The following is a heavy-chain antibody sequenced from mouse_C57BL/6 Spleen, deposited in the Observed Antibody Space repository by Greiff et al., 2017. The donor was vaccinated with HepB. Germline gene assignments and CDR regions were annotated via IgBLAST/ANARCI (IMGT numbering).Heavy chain of an antibody. Sequence: VQVVESGPGLVQPSQSLSITCTVSGFSLTSYGVHWVRQPPGKGLEWLGVIWRGGSTDYYAAFIYRLSISKVNSKSQVFFKMNSLLADDTAIYYCAKAGYCRDYYAMAYWGQGTSVTVSS. CDR3: AKAGYCRDYYAMAY. J-gene: IGHJ4*01. V-gene: IGHV2-4*01. CDR2: IWRGGST. CDR1: GFSLTSYG. D-gene: IGHD2-14*01.